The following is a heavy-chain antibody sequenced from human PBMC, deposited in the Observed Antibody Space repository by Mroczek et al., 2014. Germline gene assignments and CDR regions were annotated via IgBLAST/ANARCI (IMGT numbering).Heavy chain of an antibody. V-gene: IGHV4-39*01. Sequence: QVQLQQSGPGLVKPSETLSLTCTVSGGSISSSSYYWGWIRQPPGKGLEWIGSIYYSGSTYYNPSLKSRVTISVDTSKNQFSLKLSSVTAADTAVYYCASRDNCSGGSCYSGYYYYYYMDVWGKGDHGHRLL. J-gene: IGHJ6*03. CDR2: IYYSGST. CDR3: ASRDNCSGGSCYSGYYYYYYMDV. CDR1: GGSISSSSYY. D-gene: IGHD2-15*01.